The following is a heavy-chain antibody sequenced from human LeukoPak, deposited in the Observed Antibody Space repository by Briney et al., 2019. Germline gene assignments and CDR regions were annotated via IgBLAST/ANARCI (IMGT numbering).Heavy chain of an antibody. J-gene: IGHJ4*02. CDR1: GYTFTSYA. CDR3: ARGCSGSYCSL. V-gene: IGHV1-18*01. D-gene: IGHD2-15*01. CDR2: IYKGNT. Sequence: ASVKVSCKASGYTFTSYAISWVRQAPGQGLEWMGWIYKGNTNYAQKVQDRVTMTTDTYTSTAYMELRSLGSDDTGMYYCARGCSGSYCSLWGQGTLVTVSS.